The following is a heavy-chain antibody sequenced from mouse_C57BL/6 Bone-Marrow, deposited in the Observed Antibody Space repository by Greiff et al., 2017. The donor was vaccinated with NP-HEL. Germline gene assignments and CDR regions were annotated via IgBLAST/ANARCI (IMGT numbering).Heavy chain of an antibody. CDR3: ARICSSPYWYFDV. CDR2: VYPYNGGT. Sequence: DVKLQESGPVLVKPGPSVKISCKASGFTFTDYYMHWVKQSHGKSLEWIGLVYPYNGGTSYNQKFKGKATLTVDTSSSTAYMELNSLTSEDSAVYYCARICSSPYWYFDVWGTGTTVTVSS. V-gene: IGHV1-36*01. D-gene: IGHD1-1*01. J-gene: IGHJ1*03. CDR1: GFTFTDYY.